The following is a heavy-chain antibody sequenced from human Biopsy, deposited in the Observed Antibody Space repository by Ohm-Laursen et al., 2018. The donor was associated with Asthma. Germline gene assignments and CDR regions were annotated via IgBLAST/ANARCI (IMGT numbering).Heavy chain of an antibody. CDR2: HDHEEGGT. Sequence: GASVKVSCKISGYSLTDLSMHWVRQAPGRGLEWMGGHDHEEGGTVNARRFQGRVTMTEDTSTDTAYMELSSLSSDDTAVYYCVSDFPKDYVRYNFQFWGQGTLVTVSS. V-gene: IGHV1-24*01. CDR3: VSDFPKDYVRYNFQF. D-gene: IGHD4-17*01. CDR1: GYSLTDLS. J-gene: IGHJ4*02.